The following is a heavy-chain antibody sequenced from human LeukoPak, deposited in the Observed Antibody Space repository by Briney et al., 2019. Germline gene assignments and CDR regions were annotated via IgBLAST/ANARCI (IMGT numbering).Heavy chain of an antibody. V-gene: IGHV1-2*03. CDR1: GYTFTGQY. CDR2: INPNSGAT. J-gene: IGHJ3*02. D-gene: IGHD1-1*01. Sequence: LAASVKVSCKASGYTFTGQYMHWVRQAPGQELEWMGWINPNSGATNYAQKFQGRVTMTRDTSITTAYMELSRLISDDTAVYYCARDRARVGTMVDGFEIWGQGTVVTVSS. CDR3: ARDRARVGTMVDGFEI.